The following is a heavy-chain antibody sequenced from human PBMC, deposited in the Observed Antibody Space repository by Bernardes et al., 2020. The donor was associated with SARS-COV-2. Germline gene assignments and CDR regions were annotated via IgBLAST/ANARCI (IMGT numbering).Heavy chain of an antibody. D-gene: IGHD6-19*01. CDR1: GSSFTSSW. J-gene: IGHJ6*02. CDR2: LYPGDSDT. Sequence: SLQISCKGSGSSFTSSWIVWVRQLPWKGLEWMGILYPGDSDTRYSPSFQGQVTISADKSISTAYLQWSSLKASDTAMYYCARHTPTYSSGWYGGLYYYYGMDVWGQGTTVTVSS. V-gene: IGHV5-51*01. CDR3: ARHTPTYSSGWYGGLYYYYGMDV.